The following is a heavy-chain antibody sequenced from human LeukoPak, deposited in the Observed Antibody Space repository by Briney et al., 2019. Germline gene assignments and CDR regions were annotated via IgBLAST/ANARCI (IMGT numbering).Heavy chain of an antibody. CDR2: ISGSGGST. CDR3: ALYTRVVAAAKYYFDY. J-gene: IGHJ4*02. CDR1: GFTFSSYA. D-gene: IGHD2-2*01. V-gene: IGHV3-23*01. Sequence: GGSLRLSCAASGFTFSSYAMSWVRQAPGKGLEWVSAISGSGGSTYYADSVKGRFTISRDNSKNTLYLQMNSLRAEDTAVYYCALYTRVVAAAKYYFDYWGQGTLVTVSS.